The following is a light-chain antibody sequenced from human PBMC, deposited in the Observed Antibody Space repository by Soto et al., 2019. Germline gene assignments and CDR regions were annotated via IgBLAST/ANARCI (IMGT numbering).Light chain of an antibody. V-gene: IGKV1-39*01. J-gene: IGKJ1*01. CDR2: AAS. CDR3: QQTYNTPRT. CDR1: QSISSH. Sequence: DIQMTQSPSSLSASVGDRVTITCRASQSISSHLNWYQQRPGKAPNLLIYAASSLQSGVPSRFSGRGSGTDFTLTISSLQPEDFATYYCQQTYNTPRTFGQGTKVQIK.